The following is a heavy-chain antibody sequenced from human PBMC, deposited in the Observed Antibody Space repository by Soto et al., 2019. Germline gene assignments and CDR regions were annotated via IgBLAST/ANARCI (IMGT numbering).Heavy chain of an antibody. CDR2: INAGNGDT. D-gene: IGHD3-3*01. CDR1: GYTFTNYA. J-gene: IGHJ6*02. Sequence: QVQLVQSGAEVKKPGASVKVSCKASGYTFTNYAMHWVRQAPGQRLEWMGWINAGNGDTKYSQKFQGRVTITSDTSGTIAEMERRSLRFEDAAEYFGVRDRPPRITIFGELIAMDVWGQGTTVTVSS. V-gene: IGHV1-3*01. CDR3: VRDRPPRITIFGELIAMDV.